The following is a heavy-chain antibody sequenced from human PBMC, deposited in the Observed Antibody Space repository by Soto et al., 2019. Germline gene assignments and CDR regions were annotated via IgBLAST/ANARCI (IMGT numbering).Heavy chain of an antibody. Sequence: GASVKVSCKASGYPPTAKYLHWVRQAPGQGLEWMGWINPSSGGTKEAQKFRGRVTMTRDTSISAAYMELSRLTSDDTAVYYCAKGGSSWTEWFDPWGQGTLVTVSS. J-gene: IGHJ5*02. D-gene: IGHD6-13*01. V-gene: IGHV1-2*02. CDR1: GYPPTAKY. CDR3: AKGGSSWTEWFDP. CDR2: INPSSGGT.